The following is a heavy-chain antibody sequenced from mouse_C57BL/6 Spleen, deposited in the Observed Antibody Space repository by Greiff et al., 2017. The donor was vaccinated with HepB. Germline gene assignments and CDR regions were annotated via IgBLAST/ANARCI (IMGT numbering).Heavy chain of an antibody. D-gene: IGHD2-4*01. CDR3: ARGDYEDYFDY. J-gene: IGHJ2*01. Sequence: EVNVVESGGGLVKPGGSLKLSCAASGFTFSSYAMSWVRQTPEKRLEWVATISDGGSYTYYPDNVKGRFTISRDNAKNNLYLQMSHLKSEDTAMYYCARGDYEDYFDYWGQGTTLTVSS. CDR1: GFTFSSYA. V-gene: IGHV5-4*03. CDR2: ISDGGSYT.